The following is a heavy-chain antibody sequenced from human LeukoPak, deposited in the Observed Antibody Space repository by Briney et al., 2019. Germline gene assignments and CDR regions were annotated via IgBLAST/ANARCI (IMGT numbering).Heavy chain of an antibody. V-gene: IGHV3-23*01. CDR1: GFTFSSYG. CDR2: ISGSGGST. D-gene: IGHD3-22*01. J-gene: IGHJ4*02. CDR3: AKVDAYDSSGYYGIIGN. Sequence: PGGSLRLSCAASGFTFSSYGMGWVRQAPGKGLEWVSAISGSGGSTYYADSVKGRFTISRDNSKNTLYLQMNSLRAEDTAVYYCAKVDAYDSSGYYGIIGNWGQGTLVTVSS.